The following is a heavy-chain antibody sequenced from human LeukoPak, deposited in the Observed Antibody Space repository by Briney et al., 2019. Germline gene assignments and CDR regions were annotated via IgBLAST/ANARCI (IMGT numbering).Heavy chain of an antibody. V-gene: IGHV1-8*03. J-gene: IGHJ6*03. CDR1: GGTFSSYA. D-gene: IGHD2-2*01. CDR2: MNPNSGNT. CDR3: ARGRKYQLLRYYYYYMDV. Sequence: ASVKVSCKASGGTFSSYAVNWVRQATGQGLEWMGWMNPNSGNTGYAQKFQGRVTITRNTSISTAYMELSSLRSEDTAVYYCARGRKYQLLRYYYYYMDVWGKGTTVTVSS.